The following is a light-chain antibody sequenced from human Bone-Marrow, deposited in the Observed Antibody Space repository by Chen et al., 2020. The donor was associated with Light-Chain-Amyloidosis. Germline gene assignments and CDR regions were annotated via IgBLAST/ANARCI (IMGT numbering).Light chain of an antibody. V-gene: IGLV3-25*03. CDR3: QSADSSGTYEVI. CDR2: RDT. CDR1: DLPTKY. J-gene: IGLJ2*01. Sequence: SYELTQTPSVSVSPGQTARHTCSGDDLPTKYAYWYQQKPGQAPVLVIHRDTERPSGISERFSGSSSGTTATLTISGVQAEDEADYHCQSADSSGTYEVIFGGGTKLTVL.